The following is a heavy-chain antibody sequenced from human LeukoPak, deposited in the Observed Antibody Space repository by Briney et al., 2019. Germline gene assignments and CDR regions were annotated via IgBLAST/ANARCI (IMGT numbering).Heavy chain of an antibody. Sequence: PSETLSLTCTVSGGSISSSSYYWGWIRQPPGKGLEWIGSIYYSGSTYYNPSLKSRVTISVDTSKNQFSLKLSSVTAADTAVYYCARRPGSRWSIWGQGTLVTVSS. D-gene: IGHD6-13*01. CDR1: GGSISSSSYY. CDR3: ARRPGSRWSI. V-gene: IGHV4-39*01. CDR2: IYYSGST. J-gene: IGHJ4*02.